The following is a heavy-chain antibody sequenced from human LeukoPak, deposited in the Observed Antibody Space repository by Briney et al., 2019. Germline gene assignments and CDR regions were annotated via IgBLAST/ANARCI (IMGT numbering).Heavy chain of an antibody. J-gene: IGHJ3*02. CDR3: ARRMYSSSYDAFDI. CDR1: GYTFTGYY. V-gene: IGHV1-2*02. CDR2: INPKSGGT. D-gene: IGHD6-13*01. Sequence: ASVKVSCKASGYTFTGYYMHWVRQAPGQGPEWMGWINPKSGGTNYAQKFQGRVTMTRDRAINTAYLELSRLRSDDTAVYYCARRMYSSSYDAFDIWGQGTMVTVSS.